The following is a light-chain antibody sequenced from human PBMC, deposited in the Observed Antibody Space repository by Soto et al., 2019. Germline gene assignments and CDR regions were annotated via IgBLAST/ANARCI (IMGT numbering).Light chain of an antibody. CDR1: QDVSRF. CDR2: AAS. Sequence: DIQVTQSPSFLSASVGDRVTISCLASQDVSRFLAWYQQKPGKAPNLLIYAASTLQSGVPSRFSGSGSGTEFTLTISSLQPEDFATYCCQQLNSYVFTFGPGTKVDIK. V-gene: IGKV1-9*01. CDR3: QQLNSYVFT. J-gene: IGKJ3*01.